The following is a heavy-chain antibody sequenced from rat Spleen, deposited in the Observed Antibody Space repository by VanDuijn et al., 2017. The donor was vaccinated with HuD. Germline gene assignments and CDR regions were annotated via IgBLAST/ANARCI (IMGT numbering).Heavy chain of an antibody. CDR1: GFTFSDYN. J-gene: IGHJ3*01. CDR2: IIYDGSRT. V-gene: IGHV5-7*01. CDR3: ARQDTSGYSNWFAY. Sequence: EVQLVESGGGLVQPGRSMKLSCAASGFTFSDYNMAWVRQAPKKGLEWVATIIYDGSRTYYRDSVKGRFTISTNYAKSTLYLQMDSLRSEDTATYYCARQDTSGYSNWFAYWGQGTLVTVSS. D-gene: IGHD4-3*01.